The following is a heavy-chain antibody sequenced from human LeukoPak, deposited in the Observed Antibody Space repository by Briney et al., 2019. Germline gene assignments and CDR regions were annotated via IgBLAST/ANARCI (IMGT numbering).Heavy chain of an antibody. J-gene: IGHJ6*02. Sequence: SETLSLTCAVYGVSFSGYYWNWIRQPPGKGLEWIGEINHSGSTNYNPSLKSRVTISVDTSKNQFSLKLSSVTAADTAVYYCARDGIVVVPAATQHYYYGMDVWGQGTTVTVSS. V-gene: IGHV4-34*01. CDR2: INHSGST. CDR3: ARDGIVVVPAATQHYYYGMDV. D-gene: IGHD2-2*01. CDR1: GVSFSGYY.